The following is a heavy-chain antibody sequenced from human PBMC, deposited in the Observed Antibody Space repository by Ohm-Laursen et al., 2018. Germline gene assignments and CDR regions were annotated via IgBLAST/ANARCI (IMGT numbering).Heavy chain of an antibody. D-gene: IGHD1-7*01. CDR1: GESFSGSY. Sequence: GTLSLTCIVYGESFSGSYCSWIRQPPGQGLEWIGEINHRGTTNYKSSLKSRVTISVDTSKNQLSLELTSVTAADTAVYYCVRGGPGGTPDDYWGQGTLVTVSS. J-gene: IGHJ4*02. CDR2: INHRGTT. V-gene: IGHV4-34*01. CDR3: VRGGPGGTPDDY.